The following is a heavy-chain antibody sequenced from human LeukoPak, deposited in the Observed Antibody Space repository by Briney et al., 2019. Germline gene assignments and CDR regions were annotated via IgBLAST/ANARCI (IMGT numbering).Heavy chain of an antibody. CDR3: AKETRGSYSDY. D-gene: IGHD1-26*01. CDR2: INSDGSST. Sequence: GGSLRLSXAASGFTFSSYWMHWVRQAPGKGLVWVSRINSDGSSTSYADSVKGRFTISRDNAKNTLYLQMNSLRAEDTAVYYCAKETRGSYSDYWGQGTLVTVSS. J-gene: IGHJ4*02. CDR1: GFTFSSYW. V-gene: IGHV3-74*01.